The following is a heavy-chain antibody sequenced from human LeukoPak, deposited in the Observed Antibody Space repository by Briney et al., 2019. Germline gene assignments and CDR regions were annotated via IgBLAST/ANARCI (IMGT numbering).Heavy chain of an antibody. D-gene: IGHD6-13*01. Sequence: GGSLRLSCSASGFTFSRYAIHWVRQAPGKGLEYVSAISSNGGSTYYADSVKGRFTISRDNSKNTLYLQMSSLRAEDTAVYCCVKDFYQAGSSLEGAFDYWGQGTLVTVSS. J-gene: IGHJ4*02. CDR1: GFTFSRYA. CDR3: VKDFYQAGSSLEGAFDY. CDR2: ISSNGGST. V-gene: IGHV3-64D*06.